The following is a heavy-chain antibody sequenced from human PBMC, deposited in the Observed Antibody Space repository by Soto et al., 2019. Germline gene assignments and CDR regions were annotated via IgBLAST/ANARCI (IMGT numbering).Heavy chain of an antibody. CDR3: AAESGSTDGYFDH. CDR1: GCSVTSDVDY. CDR2: IQNSGST. V-gene: IGHV4-30-4*02. D-gene: IGHD1-26*01. Sequence: KASETLFLTCTVSGCSVTSDVDYWAWIRQSPGTGLEWVGYIQNSGSTESHPHLTTRLSMSVDRSKNQFTMRLTSVTAADTAVYFCAAESGSTDGYFDHWGQGTQVTVSS. J-gene: IGHJ4*02.